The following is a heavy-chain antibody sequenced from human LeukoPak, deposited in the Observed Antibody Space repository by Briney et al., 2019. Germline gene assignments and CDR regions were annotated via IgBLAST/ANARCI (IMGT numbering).Heavy chain of an antibody. CDR1: GVSFDDYY. J-gene: IGHJ4*02. D-gene: IGHD4-11*01. CDR3: TRMTRGHDY. CDR2: INHSGYT. Sequence: SETLSLTCAVSGVSFDDYYWSWVRQTPGKGLGWIGEINHSGYTNDNPSLKSRVTLSIDTSRKQSSLNLRSVTVADAGIYYCTRMTRGHDYWGQGTQVTVSS. V-gene: IGHV4-34*01.